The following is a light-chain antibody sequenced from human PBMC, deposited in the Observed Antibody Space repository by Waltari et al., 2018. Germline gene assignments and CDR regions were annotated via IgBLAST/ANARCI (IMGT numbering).Light chain of an antibody. CDR2: STS. CDR1: AGSGPTSPH. V-gene: IGLV8-61*01. J-gene: IGLJ3*02. Sequence: QTVVTQEPWVSVSPVGTVTLPGGLSAGSGPTSPHPVWYQQAPGPPPRPLIYSTSSRVSGVPYRFSGSILGRKAALTITGAQAEDECTYYCVLDLSSAIRGNGIRVFGGGTRLTVL. CDR3: VLDLSSAIRGNGIRV.